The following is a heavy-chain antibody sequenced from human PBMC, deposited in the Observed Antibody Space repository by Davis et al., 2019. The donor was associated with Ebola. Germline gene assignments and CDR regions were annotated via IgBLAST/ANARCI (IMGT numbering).Heavy chain of an antibody. CDR1: GFTFSNYG. Sequence: GESLKTPRAASGFTFSNYGMHWVRQAPGKGLEWVAVISYDGSSEYQADSVKGRFTISRDNSKNTLYLQMNSLRAEDTAVYYCAKDKFQWRNGLLDYWGQGTLVTVSS. CDR2: ISYDGSSE. J-gene: IGHJ4*02. D-gene: IGHD6-19*01. CDR3: AKDKFQWRNGLLDY. V-gene: IGHV3-30*18.